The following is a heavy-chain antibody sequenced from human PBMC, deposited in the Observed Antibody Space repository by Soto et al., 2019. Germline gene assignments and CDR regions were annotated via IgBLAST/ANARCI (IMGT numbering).Heavy chain of an antibody. V-gene: IGHV3-21*01. CDR2: ISSSSSYI. CDR1: GFTFSSYS. J-gene: IGHJ4*02. CDR3: ARPPHDSSGYPAPDY. D-gene: IGHD3-22*01. Sequence: PGGSLRLSCAASGFTFSSYSMNWVRQAPGKGLEWVSSISSSSSYIYYADSVKGRFTISRDNAKNSLYLQMNSLRAEDTAVYYCARPPHDSSGYPAPDYWGQGTLVTVSS.